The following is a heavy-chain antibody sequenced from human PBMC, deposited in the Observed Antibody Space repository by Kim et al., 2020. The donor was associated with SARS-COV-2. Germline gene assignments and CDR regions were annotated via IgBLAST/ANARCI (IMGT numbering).Heavy chain of an antibody. V-gene: IGHV4-39*01. Sequence: SETLSLTCTVSGVSISSSSYYWGWIRQPPGKGRDGIGSTYYSGSTYYNPSPKSRVTISVDTSKNQLSLKLSTGTDADTAVYYCARHDRRAMLVVGTQFDYWGQGPLVTVSS. CDR2: TYYSGST. CDR1: GVSISSSSYY. CDR3: ARHDRRAMLVVGTQFDY. D-gene: IGHD3-22*01. J-gene: IGHJ4*02.